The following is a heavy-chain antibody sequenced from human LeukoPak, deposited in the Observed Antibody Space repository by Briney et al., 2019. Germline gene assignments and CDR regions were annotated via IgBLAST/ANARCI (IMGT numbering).Heavy chain of an antibody. CDR1: GFTLSSYE. CDR2: ISSSGSPI. Sequence: PGGSLRLSCAASGFTLSSYELNWVRQAPGKGLEWVSYISSSGSPIYYADSVKGRFTVSRDNAKNSLYLQMSSLRAEDTAVYYCAITLAYWGQGTLVAVSS. V-gene: IGHV3-48*03. D-gene: IGHD4-23*01. CDR3: AITLAY. J-gene: IGHJ4*02.